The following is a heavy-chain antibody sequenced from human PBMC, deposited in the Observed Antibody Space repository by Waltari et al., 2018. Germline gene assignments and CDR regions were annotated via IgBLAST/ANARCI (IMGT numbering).Heavy chain of an antibody. CDR3: ARVGNGGYGSDYYYYYMDV. Sequence: QVQLQESGPGLVKPSETLSLTCTVSGGSISSYYWSWIRQPPGKGLEWIGYIYYSGSTNYNPSLKSRVTRSVDTSKNQLSLKLSSVTAADTAVYYCARVGNGGYGSDYYYYYMDVWGKGTTVTVSS. D-gene: IGHD5-12*01. CDR1: GGSISSYY. CDR2: IYYSGST. V-gene: IGHV4-59*01. J-gene: IGHJ6*03.